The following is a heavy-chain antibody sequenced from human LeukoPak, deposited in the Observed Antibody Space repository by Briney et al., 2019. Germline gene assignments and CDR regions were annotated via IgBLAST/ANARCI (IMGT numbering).Heavy chain of an antibody. V-gene: IGHV4-39*02. D-gene: IGHD6-19*01. CDR1: GDSIGRSSSY. CDR2: LYYGGST. Sequence: SSETLSLTCTVSGDSIGRSSSYWGWIRQPPGKALEWIGSLYYGGSTYYNPSLKSRVTISVDTSENLFSLRLTSVTAADTAVYYCATRLAVAAYYFDYWGQGTLVTVSS. J-gene: IGHJ4*02. CDR3: ATRLAVAAYYFDY.